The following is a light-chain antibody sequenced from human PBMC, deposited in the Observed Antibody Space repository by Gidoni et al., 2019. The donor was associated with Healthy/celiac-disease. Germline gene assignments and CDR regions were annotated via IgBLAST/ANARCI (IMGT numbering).Light chain of an antibody. Sequence: QSVLTQPPSASGTPGQRVTISCSGSSSNIGSNTVNWYQQLPGTAPKLLIYSNNQRPSGVPDRFSGSKSGTSASLAISGLQSEDEADYYCAAWDDSLKDDVFGTGTKVTVL. CDR1: SSNIGSNT. CDR3: AAWDDSLKDDV. V-gene: IGLV1-44*01. CDR2: SNN. J-gene: IGLJ1*01.